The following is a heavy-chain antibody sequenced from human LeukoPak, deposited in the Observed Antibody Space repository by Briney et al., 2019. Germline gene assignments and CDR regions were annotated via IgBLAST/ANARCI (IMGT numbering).Heavy chain of an antibody. Sequence: GGSLRLSCAASGFTFSSYGMHWVRQAPGKGLEWVAVIWYDGSNKYYADSVKGRFTISRDNSKNTLYLQMNSLRAEDTAVYYCARDNYYDSGFDYWGQGTLVTVSS. CDR1: GFTFSSYG. V-gene: IGHV3-33*01. CDR3: ARDNYYDSGFDY. J-gene: IGHJ4*02. CDR2: IWYDGSNK. D-gene: IGHD3-22*01.